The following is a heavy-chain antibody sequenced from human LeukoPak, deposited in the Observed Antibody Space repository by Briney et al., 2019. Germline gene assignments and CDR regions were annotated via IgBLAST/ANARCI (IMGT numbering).Heavy chain of an antibody. CDR2: IYHSGST. CDR1: GYSISSGYY. D-gene: IGHD6-13*01. CDR3: AREAPYSNCPDY. J-gene: IGHJ4*02. V-gene: IGHV4-38-2*02. Sequence: PSETLSLTCTVSGYSISSGYYWGWIRQPPGKGLEWIGSIYHSGSTYYNPSLKSRVTISVDTSKNQFSLKLSSVTAADTAVYYCAREAPYSNCPDYWGQGTLVTVSS.